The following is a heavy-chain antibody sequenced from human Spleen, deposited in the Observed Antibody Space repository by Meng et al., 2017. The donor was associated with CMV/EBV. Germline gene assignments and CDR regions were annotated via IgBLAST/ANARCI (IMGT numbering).Heavy chain of an antibody. V-gene: IGHV1-2*02. CDR2: INSNSGGT. CDR3: ARGRRGGGNDC. Sequence: ASVKVSCKSSGYTFTDHYIHWVRQAPGQGLEWMGWINSNSGGTTYSQNFQGRVTMTRGTYINTAYMELSSLTSDDTAVYYCARGRRGGGNDCWGQGSLVTVSS. CDR1: GYTFTDHY. J-gene: IGHJ1*01. D-gene: IGHD2-15*01.